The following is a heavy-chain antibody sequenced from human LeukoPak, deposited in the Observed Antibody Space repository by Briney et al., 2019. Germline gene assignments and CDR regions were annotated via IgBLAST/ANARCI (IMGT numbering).Heavy chain of an antibody. CDR2: INHSGST. CDR3: ARDSDSSGYYRIGYFDL. V-gene: IGHV4-34*01. D-gene: IGHD3-22*01. CDR1: GGSFSGYY. Sequence: SETLSLTCAVYGGSFSGYYWSWIRQPPGKGLEWIGEINHSGSTNYNPSLKSRVTISVDTSKNQFSLKLSSVTAADTAVYYCARDSDSSGYYRIGYFDLWGRGTLVTVSS. J-gene: IGHJ2*01.